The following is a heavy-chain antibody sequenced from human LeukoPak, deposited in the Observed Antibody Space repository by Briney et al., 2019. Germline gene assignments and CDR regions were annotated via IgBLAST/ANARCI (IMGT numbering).Heavy chain of an antibody. J-gene: IGHJ4*02. CDR1: GFTFSNYW. V-gene: IGHV3-74*01. D-gene: IGHD3-16*01. CDR3: AKDIAGGGSGAFDY. Sequence: GGSLRLSCAASGFTFSNYWMHWVRQAPGQGLVWVSHINSDGSSTNYADSVKGRFTISRDNAKNTLYLQSNSLRAEDTAVYYCAKDIAGGGSGAFDYWGQGTLVTVSS. CDR2: INSDGSST.